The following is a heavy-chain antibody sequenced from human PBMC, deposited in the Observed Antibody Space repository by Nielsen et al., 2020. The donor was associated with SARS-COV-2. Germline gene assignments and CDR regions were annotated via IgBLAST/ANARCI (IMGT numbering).Heavy chain of an antibody. CDR1: GFTFDDHA. CDR3: ARLWDDGYYFDTGPYDY. CDR2: ITGDGGST. Sequence: GGSLRLSCAASGFTFDDHAMHWVRQAPGKGLEWVSLITGDGGSTYYGDSVKGRFTISRDNGKDSLYLQMNSLRTEDTAVYYCARLWDDGYYFDTGPYDYWGQGTLVTVSS. V-gene: IGHV3-43*02. J-gene: IGHJ4*02. D-gene: IGHD3-22*01.